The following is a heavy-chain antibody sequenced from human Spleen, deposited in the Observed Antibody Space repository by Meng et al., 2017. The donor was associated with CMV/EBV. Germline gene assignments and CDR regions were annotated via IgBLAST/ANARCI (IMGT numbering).Heavy chain of an antibody. CDR2: IYSDGIST. J-gene: IGHJ3*02. Sequence: GESLKISCAASGFTFSSYAMNWVRQVPGKGLVWLSRIYSDGISTRYADFVKGRFTISRDNTNNTLYLQMNGLRVEDTAVYYCAREPGRGSFDMWGQGTMVTVSS. D-gene: IGHD3-10*01. CDR3: AREPGRGSFDM. V-gene: IGHV3-74*01. CDR1: GFTFSSYA.